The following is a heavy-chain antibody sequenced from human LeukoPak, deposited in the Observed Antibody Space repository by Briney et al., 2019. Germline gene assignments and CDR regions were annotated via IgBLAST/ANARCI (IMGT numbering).Heavy chain of an antibody. V-gene: IGHV3-23*01. CDR3: AKAGAIKFDF. CDR1: GFIFSNSA. Sequence: GGSLRLSCAASGFIFSNSAMSWVRQAPGKGLEWVSGINGGGTGTYYAYSVRGRVTISGDNSKNTLHLDMNSVRAEDTAIYYCAKAGAIKFDFWGQGILVTVSS. D-gene: IGHD1-26*01. CDR2: INGGGTGT. J-gene: IGHJ4*02.